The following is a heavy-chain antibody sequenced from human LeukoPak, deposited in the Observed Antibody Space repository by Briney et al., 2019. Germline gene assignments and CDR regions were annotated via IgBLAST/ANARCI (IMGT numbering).Heavy chain of an antibody. D-gene: IGHD2-21*02. CDR2: IYYSGST. CDR1: GGSISSSSYY. J-gene: IGHJ4*02. CDR3: TRSGGVVVTAIYYFDY. Sequence: SETLSLTCTVSGGSISSSSYYWGWIRQPPGKGLEWIGSIYYSGSTYYNPSLKSRVTISVDTSKNQFSLKLSSVTAADTAVYYCTRSGGVVVTAIYYFDYWGQRTLVTVSS. V-gene: IGHV4-39*07.